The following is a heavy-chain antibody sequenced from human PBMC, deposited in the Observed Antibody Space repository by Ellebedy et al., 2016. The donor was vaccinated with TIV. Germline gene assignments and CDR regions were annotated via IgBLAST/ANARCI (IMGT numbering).Heavy chain of an antibody. D-gene: IGHD3-22*01. CDR1: GGSVNSGGYY. Sequence: LRLSXTVSGGSVNSGGYYWNWIRQHPGKGLEWIGYIYYSGSTYYNPSFKSRVTISLDTSKNQFSLKLSSVTAADTAVYYCARDGGYYFDTSGYLPEWGQGTLVTVSS. CDR3: ARDGGYYFDTSGYLPE. V-gene: IGHV4-31*03. J-gene: IGHJ4*02. CDR2: IYYSGST.